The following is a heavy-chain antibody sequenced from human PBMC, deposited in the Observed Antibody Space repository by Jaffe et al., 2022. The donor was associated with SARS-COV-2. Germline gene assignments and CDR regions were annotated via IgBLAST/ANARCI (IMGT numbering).Heavy chain of an antibody. CDR3: ARDNDHDY. Sequence: QVQLVQSGAEVKKPGASVKVSCKASGYTFTSHYIHWVRQAPGQGLQWLGRIDPSGGGGGTAYAQKFQGRVTMTSDTSTSTVYMELSSLRSEDTAVYFCARDNDHDYWGQGSLVTVSS. CDR2: IDPSGGGGGT. D-gene: IGHD1-1*01. J-gene: IGHJ4*02. V-gene: IGHV1-46*01. CDR1: GYTFTSHY.